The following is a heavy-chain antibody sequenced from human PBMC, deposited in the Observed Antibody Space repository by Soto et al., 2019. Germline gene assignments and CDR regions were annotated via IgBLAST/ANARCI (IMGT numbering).Heavy chain of an antibody. V-gene: IGHV4-59*01. D-gene: IGHD2-15*01. J-gene: IGHJ4*02. CDR1: GDSISSYY. Sequence: PSETLSLPCTVSGDSISSYYWTWIRQPPGKGLEYIGYIYYSGRTYYNPSLKSRVTISVDTSKNQFSLKLSSVTAADTAVYYCARGHLGITTTGTWYDFDYWGQGTLVTVSS. CDR2: IYYSGRT. CDR3: ARGHLGITTTGTWYDFDY.